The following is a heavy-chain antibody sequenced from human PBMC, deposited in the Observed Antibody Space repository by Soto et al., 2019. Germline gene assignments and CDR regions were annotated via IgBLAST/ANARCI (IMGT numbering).Heavy chain of an antibody. CDR2: ISSSSSYI. J-gene: IGHJ6*02. CDR3: ARGSGSSSDYYYYGMDV. D-gene: IGHD6-6*01. CDR1: GFTFSSYS. Sequence: EVQLVESGGGLVKPGGSLRLSCAASGFTFSSYSMNWVRQAPGKGLEWVSSISSSSSYIYYADSVKGRFTISRDNAKNSLYLQMNSLRAEDTAVYYCARGSGSSSDYYYYGMDVWGQGTTVTVSS. V-gene: IGHV3-21*01.